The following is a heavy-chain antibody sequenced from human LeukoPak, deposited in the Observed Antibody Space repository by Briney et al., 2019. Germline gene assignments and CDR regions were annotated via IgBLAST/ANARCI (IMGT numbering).Heavy chain of an antibody. Sequence: ASVKVSCKASGYTFTSYGISWVRQAPGQGLEWMGWINPNSGGTNYAQKFQGRVTMTRDTSISTAYMELSRLRSDDTAVYYCARVITGTTKSFDYWGQGTLVTVSS. D-gene: IGHD1-7*01. CDR3: ARVITGTTKSFDY. CDR2: INPNSGGT. CDR1: GYTFTSYG. V-gene: IGHV1-2*02. J-gene: IGHJ4*02.